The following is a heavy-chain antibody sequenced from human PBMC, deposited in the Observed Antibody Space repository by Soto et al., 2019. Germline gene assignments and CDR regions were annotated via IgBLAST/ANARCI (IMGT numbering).Heavy chain of an antibody. V-gene: IGHV3-30-3*01. CDR2: ISYDGSNK. Sequence: QVQLVESGGGVVQPGRSLRLSCAASGFTFSSYAMHWVRQAPGKGLEWVAVISYDGSNKYYADSVEGRFTISRDNSKNTLYLQMNSLRAEATAVYYCARLGYCSSTSCYEYDYWGQGTLVTVSS. CDR1: GFTFSSYA. CDR3: ARLGYCSSTSCYEYDY. J-gene: IGHJ4*02. D-gene: IGHD2-2*01.